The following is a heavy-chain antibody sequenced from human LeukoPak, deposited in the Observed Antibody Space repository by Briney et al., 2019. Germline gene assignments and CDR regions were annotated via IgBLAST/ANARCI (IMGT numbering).Heavy chain of an antibody. V-gene: IGHV3-53*01. D-gene: IGHD6-19*01. Sequence: GGSLRLSCAASGFTVSSNYMSWVRQAPGKGLEWVSVIYSGGSTYYADSVKGRFTISRDNSKNTLYLQMNSLRAEDTAVYYCARAGPGLAHHYFDYWGQGTLVTVSS. CDR3: ARAGPGLAHHYFDY. CDR1: GFTVSSNY. J-gene: IGHJ4*02. CDR2: IYSGGST.